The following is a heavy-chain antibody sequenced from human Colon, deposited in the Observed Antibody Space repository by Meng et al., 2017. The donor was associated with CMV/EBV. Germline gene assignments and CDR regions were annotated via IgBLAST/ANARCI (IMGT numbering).Heavy chain of an antibody. CDR2: ITGNSGST. J-gene: IGHJ4*02. Sequence: ASGLTVTGYALSWVRQAQGKGREWVSAITGNSGSTNYAESVKGRFTISRDNSKNTLYLQMHSLRAEDTAVYFCAKHQTYGTGTHYQFWGQGTLVTVSS. V-gene: IGHV3-23*01. CDR3: AKHQTYGTGTHYQF. D-gene: IGHD3-10*01. CDR1: GLTVTGYA.